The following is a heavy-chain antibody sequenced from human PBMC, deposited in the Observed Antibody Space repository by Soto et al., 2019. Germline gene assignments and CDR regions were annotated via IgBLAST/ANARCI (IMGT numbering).Heavy chain of an antibody. D-gene: IGHD5-18*01. CDR1: GFTFSSFA. J-gene: IGHJ4*02. Sequence: GGSLRLSCAASGFTFSSFALSWVRQAPGKGLEWVSAISGSGDGTDYAASVKGRFTISRDNSKNTLYLQMNSLRAEDTAVYYCAGPGYSSQDYWGQGAMVTV. CDR3: AGPGYSSQDY. CDR2: ISGSGDGT. V-gene: IGHV3-23*01.